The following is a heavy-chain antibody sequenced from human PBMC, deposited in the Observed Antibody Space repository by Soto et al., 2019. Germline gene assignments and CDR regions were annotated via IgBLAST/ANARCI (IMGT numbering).Heavy chain of an antibody. J-gene: IGHJ6*02. CDR3: AMVDNYVTPTPQDV. Sequence: QVQLVKSGDEVRKPGSSVKVSCKASGYIFVNYGIAWVRQAPGQGLEWMGWISPYSGNTYYASKVQGRLTMTTDTSTSTAYMVQGSLTSDDTAVYYCAMVDNYVTPTPQDVWGQGTTVTVSS. D-gene: IGHD3-16*01. CDR1: GYIFVNYG. CDR2: ISPYSGNT. V-gene: IGHV1-18*01.